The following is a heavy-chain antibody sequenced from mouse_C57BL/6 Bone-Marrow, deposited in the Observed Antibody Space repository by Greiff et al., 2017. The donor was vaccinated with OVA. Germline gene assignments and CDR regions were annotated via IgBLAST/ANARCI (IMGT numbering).Heavy chain of an antibody. Sequence: QVQLQQSGPELVKPGASVKISCKASGYAFSSSWMNWVKQRPGKGLEWIGRIYPGDGDTNYNGKFKGKATLTADKSSSTAYMQLSSLTSEDSAVYFCARWRYYGCYAMDYWGQGTSVTVSS. CDR3: ARWRYYGCYAMDY. CDR2: IYPGDGDT. CDR1: GYAFSSSW. V-gene: IGHV1-82*01. D-gene: IGHD1-1*01. J-gene: IGHJ4*01.